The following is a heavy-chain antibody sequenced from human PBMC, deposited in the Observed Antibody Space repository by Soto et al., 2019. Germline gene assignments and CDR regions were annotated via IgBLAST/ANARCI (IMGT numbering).Heavy chain of an antibody. CDR3: ARDVRGTAMGFRAGDWFDP. J-gene: IGHJ5*02. CDR1: GYTFTSYG. D-gene: IGHD5-18*01. CDR2: ISAYNGNT. Sequence: QVQLVQSGAEVKKPGASVKVSCKASGYTFTSYGISWVRQAPGQGLEWMGWISAYNGNTNYAQKLQGRVTMTTDTSTSTAYMELRSLRSDDTAVYYCARDVRGTAMGFRAGDWFDPWGQGTLVTVSS. V-gene: IGHV1-18*01.